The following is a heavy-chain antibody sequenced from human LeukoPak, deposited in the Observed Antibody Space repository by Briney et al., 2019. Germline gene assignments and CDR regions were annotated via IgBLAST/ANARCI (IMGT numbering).Heavy chain of an antibody. CDR1: GFTFSIYS. J-gene: IGHJ4*02. CDR2: ISSSSSTM. CDR3: ARDLYGDYFFDY. D-gene: IGHD4-17*01. Sequence: GGSLRLSCAASGFTFSIYSMNWVRQAPGRGLEWVSYISSSSSTMYYADSVKGRFTISRDNAKNSLYLQMNSLRAEDTAVYYCARDLYGDYFFDYWGQGTLVTVSS. V-gene: IGHV3-48*04.